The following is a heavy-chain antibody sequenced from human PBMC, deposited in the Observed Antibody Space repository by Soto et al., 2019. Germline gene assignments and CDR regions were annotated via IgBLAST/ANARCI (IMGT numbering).Heavy chain of an antibody. CDR1: GDSISTYY. J-gene: IGHJ5*02. CDR2: IYYTGDT. CDR3: ARDPSGHPPLYRFDP. D-gene: IGHD1-26*01. V-gene: IGHV4-59*01. Sequence: SATLCLTCTVSGDSISTYYGHWIRLPPGKGLEWIGYIYYTGDTNYNPSLKSRVTISLDTSKNQFSLKLSSVTAADTAVYYCARDPSGHPPLYRFDPWGQGTLVTVS.